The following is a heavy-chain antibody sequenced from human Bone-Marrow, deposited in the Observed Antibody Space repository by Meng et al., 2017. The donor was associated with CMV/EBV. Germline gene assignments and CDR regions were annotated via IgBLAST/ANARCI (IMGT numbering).Heavy chain of an antibody. CDR2: INPNSGGT. CDR1: GYTFTGYY. CDR3: AREVCRSTSCYLHYYYYGMDV. D-gene: IGHD2-2*01. V-gene: IGHV1-2*02. Sequence: ASVKVSCKASGYTFTGYYMHWVRQAPGQGLEWMGWINPNSGGTNYAQKFQGRVTMTRDTSISTAYMELSRLRSDDTAVYYCAREVCRSTSCYLHYYYYGMDVWGQGTTVTVSS. J-gene: IGHJ6*02.